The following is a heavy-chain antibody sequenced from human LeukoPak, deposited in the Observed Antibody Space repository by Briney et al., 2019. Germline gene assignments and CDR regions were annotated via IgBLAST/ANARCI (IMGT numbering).Heavy chain of an antibody. V-gene: IGHV4-59*01. CDR3: ARIPPHSSSGSWVVVGSYFDY. CDR1: GGSISSYY. Sequence: KPSETLSLTCTVSGGSISSYYWSWIRQPPGKGLEWIGYIYYSGSTNYNPSLKSRVTISVDTSKNQFSLKLSSVTAADTDVYYCARIPPHSSSGSWVVVGSYFDYWGQGTPVTVSS. CDR2: IYYSGST. D-gene: IGHD6-25*01. J-gene: IGHJ4*02.